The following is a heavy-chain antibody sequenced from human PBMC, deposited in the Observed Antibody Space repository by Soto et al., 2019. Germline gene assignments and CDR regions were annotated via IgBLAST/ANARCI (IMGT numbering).Heavy chain of an antibody. Sequence: DVQLLESGGALVQPGESLRLSCAASGFPFSSYAMTWVRQAPGKGLEWVSGIANSGGTTFYADSVRGRFTISRDNSKNTLYLQMNNLRAEDTAIYYCAKRIASSGSGCDSWGQGTLVTVSS. J-gene: IGHJ5*01. CDR2: IANSGGTT. CDR3: AKRIASSGSGCDS. V-gene: IGHV3-23*01. CDR1: GFPFSSYA. D-gene: IGHD5-12*01.